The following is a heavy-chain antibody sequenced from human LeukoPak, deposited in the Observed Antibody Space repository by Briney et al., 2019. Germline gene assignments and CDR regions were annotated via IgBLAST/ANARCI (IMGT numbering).Heavy chain of an antibody. CDR3: ARRGAVANAFDI. V-gene: IGHV3-74*01. D-gene: IGHD6-19*01. CDR2: INSDGGTT. CDR1: GFTFSNYW. Sequence: PGRSLRLSCAASGFTFSNYWMHWVRQAPGKGLVWVSRINSDGGTTSYADSVKGRFTISRDNAKNTLYLQMNSLRAEVTAVYYCARRGAVANAFDIWGQGQMVTVSS. J-gene: IGHJ3*02.